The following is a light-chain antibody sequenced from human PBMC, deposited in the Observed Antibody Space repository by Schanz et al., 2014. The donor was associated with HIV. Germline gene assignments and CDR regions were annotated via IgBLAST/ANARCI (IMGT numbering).Light chain of an antibody. CDR1: SGSVSTSSY. J-gene: IGLJ3*02. Sequence: QTVVTQEPSFSVSPGGTVTLTCGLSSGSVSTSSYPSWYQQTPGQAPRTLIYSTNTRSSGVPDRFSGSILGNKAALTITGAQADDESDEHGMLYMGSGISMFGGGTKLP. V-gene: IGLV8-61*01. CDR2: STN. CDR3: MLYMGSGISM.